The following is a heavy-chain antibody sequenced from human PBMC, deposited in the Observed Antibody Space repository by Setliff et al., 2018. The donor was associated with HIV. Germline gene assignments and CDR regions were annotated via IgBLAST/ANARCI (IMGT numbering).Heavy chain of an antibody. CDR2: ISAYNGNT. CDR1: GYTFTSYG. J-gene: IGHJ6*02. Sequence: ASVKVSCKASGYTFTSYGISWVRQAPGQGLEWMGWISAYNGNTNYAQKLQGRVTMTTDTSTSTAYMELRSLRSDDTAVYYCVGLRRGSGYLNGMDVWGQGTTVTVSS. CDR3: VGLRRGSGYLNGMDV. D-gene: IGHD3-3*01. V-gene: IGHV1-18*01.